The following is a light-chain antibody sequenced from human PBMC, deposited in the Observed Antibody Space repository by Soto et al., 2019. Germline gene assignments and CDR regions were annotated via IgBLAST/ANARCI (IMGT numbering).Light chain of an antibody. CDR2: KAS. Sequence: DIQMTQSPSTLSASVGDRVTITCRASQSIDNWLAWYQQKPGKAPKLLISKASSLESGVPSRFSGSGSATEFILAISSLQPDDFATYYCQQYKSDSARTFGGGTKVEIK. V-gene: IGKV1-5*03. CDR1: QSIDNW. CDR3: QQYKSDSART. J-gene: IGKJ4*01.